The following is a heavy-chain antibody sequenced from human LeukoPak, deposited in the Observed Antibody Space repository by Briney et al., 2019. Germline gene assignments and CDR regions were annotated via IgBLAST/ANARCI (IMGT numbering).Heavy chain of an antibody. D-gene: IGHD2-2*01. V-gene: IGHV4-39*01. CDR2: IYYSGST. J-gene: IGHJ3*02. CDR1: GGSISSSSYY. CDR3: ARLYLYQLLHHDAFDI. Sequence: KPSETLSLTCTVSGGSISSSSYYWGWIRQPPGKGLEWIGSIYYSGSTYYNPSLKSRVTISVDTSKNQFSLKLSSVTAADTAVYYCARLYLYQLLHHDAFDIWGQGTMVTVSS.